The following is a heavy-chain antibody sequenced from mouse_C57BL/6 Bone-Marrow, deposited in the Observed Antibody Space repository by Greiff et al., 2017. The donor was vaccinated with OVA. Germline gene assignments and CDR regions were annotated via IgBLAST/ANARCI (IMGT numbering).Heavy chain of an antibody. J-gene: IGHJ1*03. V-gene: IGHV1-74*01. CDR3: AIREIGYDYWSWYFDV. CDR2: IHPSDSDT. D-gene: IGHD2-4*01. Sequence: QVQLQQPGAELVKPGASVKVSCKASGYTFTSYWMHWVKQRPGQGLEWIGRIHPSDSDTNYNQKFKGKATLTVDKSSSTAYMQLSSLTSEDSAVYYCAIREIGYDYWSWYFDVWGTGTTVTVSS. CDR1: GYTFTSYW.